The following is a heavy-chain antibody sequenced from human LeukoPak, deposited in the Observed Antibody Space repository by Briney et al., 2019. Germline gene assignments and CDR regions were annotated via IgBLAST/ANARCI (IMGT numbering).Heavy chain of an antibody. V-gene: IGHV3-21*01. Sequence: GGSLRLSCAASGFTFSSYSMNWVRQAPGKGLEWVSSISSSSSYIYYADSVKGRFTISRDNAKNSLYLQMNSLRAEDTAVYYCARDGYYYDSSGYYLLDYWGQGTLVTVSS. CDR2: ISSSSSYI. D-gene: IGHD3-22*01. CDR1: GFTFSSYS. CDR3: ARDGYYYDSSGYYLLDY. J-gene: IGHJ4*02.